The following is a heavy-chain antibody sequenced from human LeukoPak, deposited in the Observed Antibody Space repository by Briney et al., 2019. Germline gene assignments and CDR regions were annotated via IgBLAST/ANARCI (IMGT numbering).Heavy chain of an antibody. CDR2: FDVDGET. J-gene: IGHJ4*02. CDR1: GNTLSELS. CDR3: ARWFGELLNQAHFDY. V-gene: IGHV1-24*01. D-gene: IGHD3-10*01. Sequence: EASVKVSCKVSGNTLSELSVHWVRQAPGKGLEWMGGFDVDGETSYAQQFQDRFTVTEDTSTDTAYMELSSLRFEDTAVYYCARWFGELLNQAHFDYWGQGTLVTVSS.